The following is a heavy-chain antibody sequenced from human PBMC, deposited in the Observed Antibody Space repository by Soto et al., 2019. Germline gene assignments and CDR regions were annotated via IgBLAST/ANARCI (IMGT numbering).Heavy chain of an antibody. CDR1: GFAFSSSA. J-gene: IGHJ4*02. D-gene: IGHD1-26*01. V-gene: IGHV3-23*01. CDR3: AKWPPSPKMGVKRH. Sequence: EVQLLESGGGLAQPGGSLRLSCAASGFAFSSSAMAWVRQTPGKGLQWVSAITVAGGGIYYADSVKGRFTISRDKSKKTLYLQMHSLSAEDTAQYFCAKWPPSPKMGVKRHWGQGTLVTVSS. CDR2: ITVAGGGI.